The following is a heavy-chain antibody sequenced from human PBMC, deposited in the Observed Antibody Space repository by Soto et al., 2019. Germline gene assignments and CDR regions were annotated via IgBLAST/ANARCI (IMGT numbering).Heavy chain of an antibody. V-gene: IGHV1-18*01. CDR2: ISAYNGNT. D-gene: IGHD3-3*01. CDR1: GYTSTSYG. CDR3: ARERAYYDFWSGFWFDP. Sequence: ASVKVSCKASGYTSTSYGISWVRQAPGQGLEWKGWISAYNGNTNYAQKLQGRVTMTTDTSTSTAYMELRSLRSDDTAVYYCARERAYYDFWSGFWFDPWGQGTLVTVSS. J-gene: IGHJ5*02.